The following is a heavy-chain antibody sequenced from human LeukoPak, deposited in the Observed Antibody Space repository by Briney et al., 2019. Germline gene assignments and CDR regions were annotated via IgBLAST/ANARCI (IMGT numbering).Heavy chain of an antibody. Sequence: GGSLRLSCAASGFTFSSYGMHWVRQAPGKGLEWVAVISYDGSNKYYADSVKGRFTISRDNSKNTLYLQMSSLRAEDTAVYYCAKDGSSDAFDIWGQGTMVTVSS. CDR2: ISYDGSNK. CDR3: AKDGSSDAFDI. J-gene: IGHJ3*02. V-gene: IGHV3-30*18. CDR1: GFTFSSYG.